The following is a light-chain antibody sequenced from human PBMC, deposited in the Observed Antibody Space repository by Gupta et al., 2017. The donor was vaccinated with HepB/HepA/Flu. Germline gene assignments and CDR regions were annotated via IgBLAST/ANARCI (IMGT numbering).Light chain of an antibody. Sequence: EMVLTQSPATLSLSPGERATLSGRASQSVSSYLAWYQQKPGQAPRLRIYDASHRATGSPALFRGSGSGTDFTLTISSLEPEDFAVYYCQQRSNWTFGQGTKVEIK. CDR3: QQRSNWT. V-gene: IGKV3-11*01. J-gene: IGKJ1*01. CDR2: DAS. CDR1: QSVSSY.